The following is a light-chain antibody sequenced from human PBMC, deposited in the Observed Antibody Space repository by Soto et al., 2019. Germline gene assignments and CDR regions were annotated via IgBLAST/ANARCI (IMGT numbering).Light chain of an antibody. V-gene: IGLV1-51*02. CDR1: SSNIGNSY. CDR3: GTWYSSLSVWV. CDR2: ETE. Sequence: QAVVTQPPSVSAAPGQKVTMSCSGGSSNIGNSYVSWYQHLPGTAPKLLIYETEKRPSDIPDRFSASKSGTSATLGISGLQTGDEADYYCGTWYSSLSVWVLGGGTKLTVL. J-gene: IGLJ3*02.